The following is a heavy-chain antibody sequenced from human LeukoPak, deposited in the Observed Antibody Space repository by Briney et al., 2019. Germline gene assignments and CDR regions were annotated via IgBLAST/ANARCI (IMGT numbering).Heavy chain of an antibody. D-gene: IGHD4-17*01. J-gene: IGHJ4*02. CDR3: ARTNKYGDIHGVYFDY. CDR1: GGSISSYY. Sequence: SETLSLTCTVSGGSISSYYWSWIRQPPGKGLEWIGYIYYSGSTNYNPSLKSRVTISVDTSKNQFSLKLSSVTAADTAVYYCARTNKYGDIHGVYFDYWGQGTLVTVSS. V-gene: IGHV4-59*08. CDR2: IYYSGST.